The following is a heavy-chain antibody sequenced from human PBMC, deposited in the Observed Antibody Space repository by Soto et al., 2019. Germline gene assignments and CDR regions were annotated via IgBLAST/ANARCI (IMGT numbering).Heavy chain of an antibody. CDR3: ARLDILTGESGNYYYYYMDV. Sequence: SETLSLTCTVAGGSSSSYYWSWIRQTPGKGLEWIGYIYYSGSTNYNPSLKSRVTISVDTSKNQFSLKLSSVTAADTAVYYCARLDILTGESGNYYYYYMDVWGKGTTVTVSS. D-gene: IGHD3-9*01. J-gene: IGHJ6*03. CDR2: IYYSGST. CDR1: GGSSSSYY. V-gene: IGHV4-59*08.